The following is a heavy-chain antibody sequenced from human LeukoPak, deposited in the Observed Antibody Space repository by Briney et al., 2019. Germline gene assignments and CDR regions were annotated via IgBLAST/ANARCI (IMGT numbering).Heavy chain of an antibody. D-gene: IGHD2-2*01. J-gene: IGHJ6*02. CDR1: GFTFSCYA. CDR2: ICGSGGST. V-gene: IGHV3-23*01. Sequence: GGSLRLSCAASGFTFSCYAMSWVREAPGKGLEWVSAICGSGGSTYYADSVKGRFTISRDNSKNTLYLQMNSLRAEDTAVYYCVRPIVSTSRYYYYGMDVWGQGTTVTVSS. CDR3: VRPIVSTSRYYYYGMDV.